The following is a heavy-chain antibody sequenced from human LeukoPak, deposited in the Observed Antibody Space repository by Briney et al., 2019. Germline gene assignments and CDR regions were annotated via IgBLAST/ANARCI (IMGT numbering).Heavy chain of an antibody. J-gene: IGHJ4*02. Sequence: GGSLRLSCTVSGFTVSTNSMSWVRQAPGKGLEWVSFIYSDNTHYSDSMKGRFTISRDNSKNTLYLQMNSLRAEDTAVYYCARRAGAYSHSYDYWGQGTLVTVSS. V-gene: IGHV3-53*01. D-gene: IGHD4/OR15-4a*01. CDR3: ARRAGAYSHSYDY. CDR2: IYSDNT. CDR1: GFTVSTNS.